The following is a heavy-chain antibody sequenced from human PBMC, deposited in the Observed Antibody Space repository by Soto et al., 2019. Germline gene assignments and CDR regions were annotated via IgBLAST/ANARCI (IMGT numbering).Heavy chain of an antibody. Sequence: GESLKISCKGSGYSFTSYWISWVRQMPGKGLEWMGRIDPSDSYTNYSPSCQGHVTISADKSISTAYLQWSSLKASDTALYYCARRQKVIVVVPAAMRYYYYGMDVWGQGTTVTVSS. V-gene: IGHV5-10-1*01. CDR2: IDPSDSYT. D-gene: IGHD2-2*01. CDR3: ARRQKVIVVVPAAMRYYYYGMDV. J-gene: IGHJ6*02. CDR1: GYSFTSYW.